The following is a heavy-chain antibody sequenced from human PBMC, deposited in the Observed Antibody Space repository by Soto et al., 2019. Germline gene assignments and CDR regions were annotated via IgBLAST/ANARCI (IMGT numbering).Heavy chain of an antibody. CDR1: GGSFSRYA. Sequence: AAGKVCCKACGGSFSRYAISWGRQAPGRGLERMGGIIPIFGTANYAQKFQGGVTITADKSTRTAYMELSSLRSEDTAVYYCASANPRGYSYVVCSGPDGHYYLIAVSAQRSTVTVSS. D-gene: IGHD5-18*01. CDR2: IIPIFGTA. V-gene: IGHV1-69*06. J-gene: IGHJ6*02. CDR3: ASANPRGYSYVVCSGPDGHYYLIAV.